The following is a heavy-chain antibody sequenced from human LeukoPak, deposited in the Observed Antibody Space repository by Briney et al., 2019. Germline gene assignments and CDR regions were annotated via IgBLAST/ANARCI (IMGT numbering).Heavy chain of an antibody. CDR3: ARDQQWLVRAFDI. Sequence: SETLSLTCAVYGGSFSGYYWSWIRQPPGKGLEWIGEINHGGSTNYNPSLKSRVTISVDTSKNQLSLKLSSVTAADTAVYYCARDQQWLVRAFDIWGQGTMVTVSS. CDR2: INHGGST. V-gene: IGHV4-34*01. D-gene: IGHD6-19*01. CDR1: GGSFSGYY. J-gene: IGHJ3*02.